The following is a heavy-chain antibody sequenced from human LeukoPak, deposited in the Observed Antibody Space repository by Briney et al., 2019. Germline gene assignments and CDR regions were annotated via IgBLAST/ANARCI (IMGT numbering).Heavy chain of an antibody. Sequence: ASVKVSCKASGYTFTGYYMHWVRQAPGQGLEWMGRINPNSGGTNYAQKFQGRVTMTRDTSISTAYMELSRLRSDDTAVYYCARVLISDYGDHAFDIWGQGSMVTVSS. V-gene: IGHV1-2*06. CDR1: GYTFTGYY. CDR2: INPNSGGT. D-gene: IGHD4-17*01. J-gene: IGHJ3*02. CDR3: ARVLISDYGDHAFDI.